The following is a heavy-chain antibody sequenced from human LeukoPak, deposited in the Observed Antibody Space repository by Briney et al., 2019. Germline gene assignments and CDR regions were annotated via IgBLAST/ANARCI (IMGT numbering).Heavy chain of an antibody. CDR1: GFTFSSYW. CDR2: INSDGFTT. D-gene: IGHD5-12*01. Sequence: GGSLRLSCAASGFTFSSYWMHWVRQAPGKGLVWVSRINSDGFTTSYADSVKGRFTISRDNAKNSLYLQMNSLRGDDTAVYYCARAGYSGYDLQYYYGMDVWGQGTTVTVSS. J-gene: IGHJ6*02. V-gene: IGHV3-74*01. CDR3: ARAGYSGYDLQYYYGMDV.